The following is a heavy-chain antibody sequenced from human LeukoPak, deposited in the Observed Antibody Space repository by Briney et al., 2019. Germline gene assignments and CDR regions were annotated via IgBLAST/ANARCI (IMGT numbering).Heavy chain of an antibody. D-gene: IGHD2-15*01. CDR3: AREHGDSPFDC. CDR1: GFTFSNYW. J-gene: IGHJ4*02. CDR2: IKRDGSEQ. Sequence: GGSLRLSCATSGFTFSNYWMTWVRQAPGKGLEWVANIKRDGSEQYYVDSVKGRFTISRDNAKNSLYLQMNSLRAEDTAVYYCAREHGDSPFDCWGQGTLVTVSS. V-gene: IGHV3-7*01.